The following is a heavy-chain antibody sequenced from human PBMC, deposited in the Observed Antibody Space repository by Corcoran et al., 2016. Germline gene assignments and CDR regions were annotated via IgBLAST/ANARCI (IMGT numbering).Heavy chain of an antibody. CDR1: GYRFTTSW. Sequence: EVQLVQSGAEVKKPGESLKISCQGSGYRFTTSWIAWVRQMPGEGLESMGVIYPGDSDTRYSPSFQGQVTISADKSISTAYLQWSSLKASDTARYYCARQTRSGVDVWGQGTPVTVSS. CDR2: IYPGDSDT. V-gene: IGHV5-51*01. D-gene: IGHD2-15*01. CDR3: ARQTRSGVDV. J-gene: IGHJ6*02.